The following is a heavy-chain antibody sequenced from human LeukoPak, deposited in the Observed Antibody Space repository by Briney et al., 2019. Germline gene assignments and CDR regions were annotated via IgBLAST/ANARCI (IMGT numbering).Heavy chain of an antibody. V-gene: IGHV1-69*13. CDR2: IIPIFGTA. Sequence: GASVKVSCKASGGTFSSYAISWVRQAPGQGLEWMGGIIPIFGTANYAQKFQGRVTITADESTSTAYMELSSLRSEDTAVYYCASLQDVGATDYFDYWGQGTLVTVSS. J-gene: IGHJ4*02. CDR1: GGTFSSYA. D-gene: IGHD1-26*01. CDR3: ASLQDVGATDYFDY.